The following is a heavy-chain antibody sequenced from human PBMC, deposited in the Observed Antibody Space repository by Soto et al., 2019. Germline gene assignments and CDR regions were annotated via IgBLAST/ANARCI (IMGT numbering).Heavy chain of an antibody. D-gene: IGHD2-2*01. CDR2: IYYSGST. J-gene: IGHJ5*02. Sequence: SETLSLTCTVSGGSISSYYWSWIRQPPGKGLEWIGYIYYSGSTNYNPSLKSRVTISVDTSKNQFSLKLSSVTAADTAVYYCASLGYCSSTSCYAHNWFDPWGQGTLVTVSS. CDR3: ASLGYCSSTSCYAHNWFDP. CDR1: GGSISSYY. V-gene: IGHV4-59*01.